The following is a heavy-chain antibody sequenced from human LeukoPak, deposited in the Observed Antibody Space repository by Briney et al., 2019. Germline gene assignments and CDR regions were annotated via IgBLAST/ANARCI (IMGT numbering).Heavy chain of an antibody. J-gene: IGHJ4*02. CDR1: GLTFSSYA. CDR2: NSGSGGST. CDR3: AREGRATLDY. V-gene: IGHV3-23*01. Sequence: GGSLRLSCAASGLTFSSYAMSWVRQAPGKGLEWVSANSGSGGSTYYADSVKGRFTISRDNSKNTVNLQMNSLRAEDTAVYYCAREGRATLDYWGQGTLVTVSS. D-gene: IGHD1-26*01.